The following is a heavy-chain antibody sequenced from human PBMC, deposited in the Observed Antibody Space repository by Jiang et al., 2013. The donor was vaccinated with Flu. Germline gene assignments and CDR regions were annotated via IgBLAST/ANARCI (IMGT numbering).Heavy chain of an antibody. CDR3: ARMALVVVVGGNGWFDP. D-gene: IGHD2-15*01. CDR2: LSYDGTIK. Sequence: QLVESGGGVVRPGRSLRLSCEASGFTFSRYAMHWVRQAPGKGLEWVAFLSYDGTIKDYADSVKGRFVISRDNSKNTVYLQMSSLRAEDTAVYYCARMALVVVVGGNGWFDPWGQGTLVTVSS. J-gene: IGHJ5*02. CDR1: GFTFSRYA. V-gene: IGHV3-30*09.